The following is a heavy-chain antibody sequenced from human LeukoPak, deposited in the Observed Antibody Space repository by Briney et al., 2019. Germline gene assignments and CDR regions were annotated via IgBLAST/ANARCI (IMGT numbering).Heavy chain of an antibody. CDR1: GFTFSSYG. Sequence: PGGSLRLSCAASGFTFSSYGVNWVRQAPGKGLEWVSRIIRKGAGTYYADSVKGRFTTSRDNSKYTLYLQMNSLRAEDTAVYYCARVQANTWYFEVSGRGGLVTVSS. CDR3: ARVQANTWYFEV. V-gene: IGHV3-23*01. CDR2: IIRKGAGT. J-gene: IGHJ2*01.